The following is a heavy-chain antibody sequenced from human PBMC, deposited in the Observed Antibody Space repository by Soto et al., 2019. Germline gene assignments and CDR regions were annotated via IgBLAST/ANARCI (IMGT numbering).Heavy chain of an antibody. J-gene: IGHJ4*02. Sequence: SQTLSLTCAISGDSVSNKSAAGNWIRQSPSRGLEWLGRTYYTSRWYTDYAVSVVGRITINPDTSRNQFSLQLNSVTPDDTAVYYCARDRSPGSTSSYDCWGRGALVTVSS. CDR1: GDSVSNKSAA. V-gene: IGHV6-1*01. CDR3: ARDRSPGSTSSYDC. CDR2: TYYTSRWYT. D-gene: IGHD6-13*01.